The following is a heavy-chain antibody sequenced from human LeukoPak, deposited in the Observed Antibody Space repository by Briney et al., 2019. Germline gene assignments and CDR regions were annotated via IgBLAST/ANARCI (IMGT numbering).Heavy chain of an antibody. J-gene: IGHJ4*02. Sequence: ASVKVSCKASGYTFTSYGISWVRQAPGQGLEWMGWISAYNCNTNYAQKLQGRVTMNRDTSTNPAYMELRSLRSDDTAVYYCARSAGQRNSSSWYYPMVWGQGTLVTVSS. V-gene: IGHV1-18*01. CDR2: ISAYNCNT. CDR3: ARSAGQRNSSSWYYPMV. D-gene: IGHD6-13*01. CDR1: GYTFTSYG.